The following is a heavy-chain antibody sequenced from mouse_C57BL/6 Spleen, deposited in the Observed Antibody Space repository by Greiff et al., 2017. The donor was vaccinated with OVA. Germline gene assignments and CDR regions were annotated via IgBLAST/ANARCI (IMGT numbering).Heavy chain of an antibody. J-gene: IGHJ2*01. D-gene: IGHD2-4*01. CDR1: GYTFTDYY. Sequence: QVHVKQSGAELVRPGASVKLSCKASGYTFTDYYINWVKQRPGQGLEWIARIYPGSGNTYYNEKFKGKATLTAEKSSSTAYMQLSSLTSEDSAVYFCARDDYDEGYYFDYWGQGTTLTVSS. V-gene: IGHV1-76*01. CDR3: ARDDYDEGYYFDY. CDR2: IYPGSGNT.